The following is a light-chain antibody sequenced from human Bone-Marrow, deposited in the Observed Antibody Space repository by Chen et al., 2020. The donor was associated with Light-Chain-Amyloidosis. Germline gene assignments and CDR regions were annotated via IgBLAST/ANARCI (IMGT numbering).Light chain of an antibody. CDR3: QVWDRSSDRPV. Sequence: SYVLTQPSSVSVAPGQTATLACGGNNIGSTSVHWYQQTPGEAPLLVVYDDSDRPSGIPVRLSGSNSVNTATLTISRVESGYEADYYCQVWDRSSDRPVFGGGTKLTVL. J-gene: IGLJ3*02. V-gene: IGLV3-21*02. CDR2: DDS. CDR1: NIGSTS.